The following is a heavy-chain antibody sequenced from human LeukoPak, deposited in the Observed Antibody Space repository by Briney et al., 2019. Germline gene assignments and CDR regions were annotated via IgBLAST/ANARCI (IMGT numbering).Heavy chain of an antibody. Sequence: GGSLRLSCAASGFTFSSYALSWVRQTPGKGLEWLSTISGSVGSTYYAESVKGRFTISRDNSKNTLYLQMNSLRAEDTAIYYCAKGHIGSWSQTFYWGQGTLVTVSS. CDR2: ISGSVGST. CDR3: AKGHIGSWSQTFY. D-gene: IGHD1-26*01. J-gene: IGHJ4*02. CDR1: GFTFSSYA. V-gene: IGHV3-23*01.